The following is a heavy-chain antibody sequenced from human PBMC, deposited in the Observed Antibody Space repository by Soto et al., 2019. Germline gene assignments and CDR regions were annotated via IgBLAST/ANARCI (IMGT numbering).Heavy chain of an antibody. Sequence: QVQLVESGGGVVQPGGSLRLSCAASGFTLSSYGMHWVRHAPGKGLGWVAVISYDGRNEYYGESVKGRFTISRYNSKNTSYLQMNSLRGEDAAVYYCAKELYLGWIQLSAVDHWGQGTLVTVSS. D-gene: IGHD5-18*01. CDR2: ISYDGRNE. V-gene: IGHV3-30*18. CDR1: GFTLSSYG. CDR3: AKELYLGWIQLSAVDH. J-gene: IGHJ4*02.